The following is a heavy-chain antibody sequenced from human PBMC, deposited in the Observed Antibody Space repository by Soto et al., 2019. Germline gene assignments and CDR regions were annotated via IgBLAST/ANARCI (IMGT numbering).Heavy chain of an antibody. V-gene: IGHV3-30-3*01. J-gene: IGHJ4*02. Sequence: QVQLVESGGGVVQPGRSLRLSCAASGFTFINYAMHWVRQAPGKGLEWVAFISYDGSSKYYADSVKGRFTISRDNSKKTLYLQMNSLRVEDTAVYYCAREDDSFDDWGQGTLVTVSS. CDR2: ISYDGSSK. CDR3: AREDDSFDD. CDR1: GFTFINYA.